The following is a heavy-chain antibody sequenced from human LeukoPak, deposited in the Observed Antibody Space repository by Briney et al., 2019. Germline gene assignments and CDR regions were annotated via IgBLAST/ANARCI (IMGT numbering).Heavy chain of an antibody. D-gene: IGHD6-13*01. CDR1: GFTFSSYW. V-gene: IGHV3-7*03. CDR2: IKQDGSEK. Sequence: GGSLRLSCAASGFTFSSYWMSWVRQAPGKGLEWVANIKQDGSEKYYVDSVKGRFTISRDNSKNTLYLQMNSLRVEDTAMYYCARETGCSTSWYAYYFDYWGQGTLVTVAS. CDR3: ARETGCSTSWYAYYFDY. J-gene: IGHJ4*02.